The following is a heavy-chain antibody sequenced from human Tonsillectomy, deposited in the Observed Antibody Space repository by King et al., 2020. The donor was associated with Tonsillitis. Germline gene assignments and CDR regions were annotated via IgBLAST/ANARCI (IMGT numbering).Heavy chain of an antibody. CDR3: ARQGAASSPLGTSFDY. V-gene: IGHV4-39*01. Sequence: QLQESGPGLVKPSETLSLTCTVSGGSISSTIYYWGWIRQPPGKGLEWIGTVYYSGRTYYNSSLKSRVTISIDTSKNQFSLMLSSVTAADTAIFFCARQGAASSPLGTSFDYWGQGTLVSVSS. D-gene: IGHD6-6*01. J-gene: IGHJ4*02. CDR1: GGSISSTIYY. CDR2: VYYSGRT.